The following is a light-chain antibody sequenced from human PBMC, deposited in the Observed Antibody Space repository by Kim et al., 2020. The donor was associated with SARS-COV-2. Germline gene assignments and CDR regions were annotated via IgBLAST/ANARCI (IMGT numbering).Light chain of an antibody. CDR3: SSYAGSNNVV. J-gene: IGLJ2*01. CDR2: EVT. V-gene: IGLV2-8*01. CDR1: TRDVGDYNY. Sequence: QSALTQPPSASGSPGQSVTVSCTGTTRDVGDYNYVSWYQHHPGKAPKLIIYEVTKRPSGVPDRFSGSKSGNTASLTVSGLQAEDEADYYCSSYAGSNNVVFGGGTKLTVL.